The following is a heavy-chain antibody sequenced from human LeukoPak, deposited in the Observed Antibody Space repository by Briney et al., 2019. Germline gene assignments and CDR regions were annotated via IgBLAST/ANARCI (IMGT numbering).Heavy chain of an antibody. CDR1: GFALSTYE. J-gene: IGHJ5*02. Sequence: GGSLRLSCAASGFALSTYEMNWVRQAPGKGLEWIADITISGHTKNYADSVKGRFTISRDNARTSLYLQMNSLRVEDTGVYYCARGDPHADLWGQGTLVTVSS. CDR3: ARGDPHADL. CDR2: ITISGHTK. V-gene: IGHV3-48*03.